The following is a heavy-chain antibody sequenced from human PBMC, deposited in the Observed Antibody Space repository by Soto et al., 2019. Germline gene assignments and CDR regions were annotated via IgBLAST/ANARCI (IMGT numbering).Heavy chain of an antibody. CDR3: ARDHRRLLGSTYPLFDP. J-gene: IGHJ5*02. D-gene: IGHD3-16*01. Sequence: GGSLRLSCAASGFTFSSYAMHWVRQAPGKGLEWVAVISYDGSNKYYADSVKGRFTISRDNSKNTLYLQMNSLRAEDTAVYYCARDHRRLLGSTYPLFDPWGQGTLVTVSS. CDR1: GFTFSSYA. V-gene: IGHV3-30-3*01. CDR2: ISYDGSNK.